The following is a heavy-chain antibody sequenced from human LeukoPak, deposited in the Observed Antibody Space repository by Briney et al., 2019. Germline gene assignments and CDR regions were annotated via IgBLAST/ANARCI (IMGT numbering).Heavy chain of an antibody. J-gene: IGHJ3*02. D-gene: IGHD2-2*02. CDR3: ARGYCSSTSCYTFDI. CDR2: IYWNDDK. Sequence: SGPTLVNPTQTLTLTCTFSGFSLSTSGVGVGWIRQPPGKALEWLALIYWNDDKRDSPSLKSRLTITKDTSKNQVVLTMTNMDPVDTATYYCARGYCSSTSCYTFDIWGQGTMVTVPS. V-gene: IGHV2-5*01. CDR1: GFSLSTSGVG.